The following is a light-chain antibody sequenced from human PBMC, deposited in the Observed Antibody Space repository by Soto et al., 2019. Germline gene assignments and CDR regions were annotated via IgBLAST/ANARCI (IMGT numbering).Light chain of an antibody. CDR2: ATS. Sequence: DIQMTQFPLSLSASVGDRVTITCRASQTIRSHLNWYQQKPGEAPKIVLYATSTLQSGVPSRFNGSVSGTDFTLTISSLQPEDFATYYCQQTYRTPLTFGGGTKVEIK. CDR3: QQTYRTPLT. J-gene: IGKJ4*01. V-gene: IGKV1-39*01. CDR1: QTIRSH.